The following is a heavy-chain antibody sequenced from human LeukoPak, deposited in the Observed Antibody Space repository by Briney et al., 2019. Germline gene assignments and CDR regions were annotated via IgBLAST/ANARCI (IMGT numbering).Heavy chain of an antibody. V-gene: IGHV1-2*06. CDR1: GYTFTGYY. CDR2: INPNSGGT. J-gene: IGHJ4*02. D-gene: IGHD1-1*01. CDR3: ARDPGDNWNDMDY. Sequence: ASVKVSCKASGYTFTGYYMHWVRQAPGQGLEWMGRINPNSGGTNYAQKFQGRVTMTRDTSISTAYMELSRLRSDDTAVYYCARDPGDNWNDMDYWGRGTLVTVSS.